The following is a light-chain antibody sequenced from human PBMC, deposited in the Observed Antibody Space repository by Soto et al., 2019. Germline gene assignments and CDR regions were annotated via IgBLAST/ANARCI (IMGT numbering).Light chain of an antibody. V-gene: IGLV2-8*01. CDR1: SSDIGGCDC. CDR3: SSYGGSDTYV. J-gene: IGLJ1*01. Sequence: QSALTQPPSASGSPGQSVTISCTGTSSDIGGCDCVSWYQHHPGKAPKPLIYEVSQRPSGVPDRFSGSKSGNTASLTVSGLQADDEGDYYCSSYGGSDTYVFGTGTKLTVL. CDR2: EVS.